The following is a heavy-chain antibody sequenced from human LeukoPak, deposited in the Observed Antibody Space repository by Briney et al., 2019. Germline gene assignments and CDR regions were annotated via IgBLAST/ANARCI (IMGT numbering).Heavy chain of an antibody. CDR3: LIYYYNPGIHYNGIDY. Sequence: SSETLSLTCAVYGGSFSGYYWSWIRQPPGKGLEWIGEINHSGSTNYNPSLKSRVTISVDTSKNQFSLKLSSVTAADTAVYFCLIYYYNPGIHYNGIDYWGQGTLVTVSS. CDR1: GGSFSGYY. D-gene: IGHD3-10*01. CDR2: INHSGST. V-gene: IGHV4-34*01. J-gene: IGHJ4*02.